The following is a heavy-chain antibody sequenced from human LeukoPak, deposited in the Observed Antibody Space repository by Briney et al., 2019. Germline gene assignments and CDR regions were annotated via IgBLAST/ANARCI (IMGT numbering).Heavy chain of an antibody. CDR2: IKSKTDGGTT. J-gene: IGHJ4*02. V-gene: IGHV3-15*01. CDR1: GFTFSNAW. Sequence: PGGSLRLSCSGSGFTFSNAWMSWVRQAPGMGLEWVGRIKSKTDGGTTDYAAPVKGRFTISRDDSKNTLYLQMNSLKTEYTAVYYCSTVAVTMVRGVIIITRSFDYWGQGTLVTVSS. D-gene: IGHD3-10*01. CDR3: STVAVTMVRGVIIITRSFDY.